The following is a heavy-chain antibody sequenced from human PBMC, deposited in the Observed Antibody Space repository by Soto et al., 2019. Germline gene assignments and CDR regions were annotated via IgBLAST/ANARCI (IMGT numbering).Heavy chain of an antibody. V-gene: IGHV3-30-3*01. D-gene: IGHD6-6*01. J-gene: IGHJ4*02. CDR2: ISYDGSNK. CDR1: GFTFSSYA. CDR3: ASSSSTFDY. Sequence: GGSLRLSCAASGFTFSSYAMHWVRQAPGKGLEWVAVISYDGSNKYYADSVKGRFTISRDNSKNTLYLQMNSLRAEDTAVYYCASSSSTFDYWGQGTLVTVSS.